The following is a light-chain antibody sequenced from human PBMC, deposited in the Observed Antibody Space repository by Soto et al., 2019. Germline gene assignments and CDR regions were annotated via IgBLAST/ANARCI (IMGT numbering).Light chain of an antibody. J-gene: IGKJ5*01. Sequence: DIRMPQVTSSVSASVGDRVTITSRASQGISYYLAWYQQKPGKAPKLLIYLASTLQSGVPSRFGGSGSGTDFSLTISSLQPEDSATYYCQHLYSYPITFGQGTRLEI. CDR2: LAS. CDR1: QGISYY. V-gene: IGKV1-9*01. CDR3: QHLYSYPIT.